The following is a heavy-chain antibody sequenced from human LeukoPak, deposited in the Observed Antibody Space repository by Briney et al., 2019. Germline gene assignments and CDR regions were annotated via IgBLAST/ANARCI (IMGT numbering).Heavy chain of an antibody. D-gene: IGHD1-26*01. CDR3: ARVEWEDYYYYMDV. Sequence: GVSQRLSCAASGFTFSSYWMHWVRQAPGKGLVWVSRINTDGSSTSYADSVKGRFTISRDNAKNTLYLQMNSLRAEDTAVYYCARVEWEDYYYYMDVWGKGTTVTVS. CDR2: INTDGSST. V-gene: IGHV3-74*01. CDR1: GFTFSSYW. J-gene: IGHJ6*03.